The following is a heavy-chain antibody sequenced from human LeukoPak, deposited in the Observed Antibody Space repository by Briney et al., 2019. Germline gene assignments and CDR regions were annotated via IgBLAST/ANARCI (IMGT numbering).Heavy chain of an antibody. D-gene: IGHD1-26*01. CDR1: GGSISTSNYY. J-gene: IGHJ5*02. V-gene: IGHV4-39*07. Sequence: SETLSLTCTVSGGSISTSNYYWGWIRQPPGKGLEWIGNIFYSGSTYYSPSLKSRVTISLDTSRNQFSLKLTSVTAADTAVYYCARLYSGSYWAWGNWFDPWGQGTLVTVSS. CDR2: IFYSGST. CDR3: ARLYSGSYWAWGNWFDP.